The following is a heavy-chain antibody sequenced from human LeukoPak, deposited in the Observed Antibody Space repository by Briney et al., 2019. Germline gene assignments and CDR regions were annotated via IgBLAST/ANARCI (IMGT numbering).Heavy chain of an antibody. CDR3: AREVDYYYYGMDV. CDR1: GGTFSSYA. J-gene: IGHJ6*02. V-gene: IGHV1-69*04. Sequence: SVKVSCKASGGTFSSYAISWVRQAPGQGLEWMGRIIPILGIANYAQKFQGRVTITADKSTSTAYMELSSLSSEDTAVYYCAREVDYYYYGMDVWGQGTTVTVSS. CDR2: IIPILGIA. D-gene: IGHD5-12*01.